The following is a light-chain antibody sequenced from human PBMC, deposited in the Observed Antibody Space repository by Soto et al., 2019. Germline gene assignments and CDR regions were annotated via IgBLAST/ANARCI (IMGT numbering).Light chain of an antibody. J-gene: IGKJ2*01. Sequence: DVVMTQSPLSLPVTLGQPASISCRSSQGLLHSNGDTFLSWFQQRPCQAPRRLIYQVSNRDSGVPDRFSGSGSGTDFTLTISRVEAEDVGIYYCMQGTHWPYTFGQGTKLEI. CDR2: QVS. CDR3: MQGTHWPYT. CDR1: QGLLHSNGDTF. V-gene: IGKV2-30*02.